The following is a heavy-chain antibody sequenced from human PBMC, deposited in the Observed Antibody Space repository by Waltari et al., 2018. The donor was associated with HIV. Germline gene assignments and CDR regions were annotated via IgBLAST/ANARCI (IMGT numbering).Heavy chain of an antibody. V-gene: IGHV3-7*01. Sequence: EVQLVESGGGLVQPGGSLRLSCAASGFTFSSYWMSWVRQAPGKGLEWEDNIKQDGSEKYYVDSVKGRFTISRDNAKNSLYLQMNSLRAEDTAVYYCARDYNWNRWGYFDLWGRGTLVTVSS. CDR1: GFTFSSYW. D-gene: IGHD1-20*01. CDR3: ARDYNWNRWGYFDL. CDR2: IKQDGSEK. J-gene: IGHJ2*01.